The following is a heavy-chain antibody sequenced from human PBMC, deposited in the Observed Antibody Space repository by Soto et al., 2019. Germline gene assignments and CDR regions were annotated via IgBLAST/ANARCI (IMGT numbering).Heavy chain of an antibody. CDR3: ATEGTPYGHHAIGY. J-gene: IGHJ4*02. V-gene: IGHV3-30-3*01. CDR1: GFIFTSYT. Sequence: PGGSLRLSCAPSGFIFTSYTMHWVRQAPGKGLEWVAVISHDGANKYYAESVKGRFTISRDNSDHTLFLQMSSLTTEDTAVYFCATEGTPYGHHAIGYWGRGTLVTV. D-gene: IGHD3-10*01. CDR2: ISHDGANK.